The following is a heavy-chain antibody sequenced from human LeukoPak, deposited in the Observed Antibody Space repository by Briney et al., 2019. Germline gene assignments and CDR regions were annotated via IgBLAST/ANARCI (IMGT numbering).Heavy chain of an antibody. CDR2: VCHAGNT. CDR1: GGSFSWNY. CDR3: ARGRGDLDRWQQVEKGWLDP. V-gene: IGHV4-34*01. Sequence: SETLSLTCGVYGGSFSWNYWNWIRQPPGKGLEWIGEVCHAGNTNYSPSLKSRLTISVDASKNQFSLRLTSVTAADTAVYYCARGRGDLDRWQQVEKGWLDPWGQGILVTVSS. D-gene: IGHD5-24*01. J-gene: IGHJ5*02.